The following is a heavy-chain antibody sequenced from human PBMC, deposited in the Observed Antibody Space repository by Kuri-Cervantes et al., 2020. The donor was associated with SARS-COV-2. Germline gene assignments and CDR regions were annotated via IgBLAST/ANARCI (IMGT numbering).Heavy chain of an antibody. CDR3: ARQDSSWTNYYYYGMDV. V-gene: IGHV4-34*01. Sequence: GSLRLSCAVYGGSFSGYYWSWIRQPPGKGLEWIGEINHSGSTNYNPSLKSRVTISVDTSKNQFSLKLSSVTAADTAVYYCARQDSSWTNYYYYGMDVWGQGTTVTVSS. D-gene: IGHD6-13*01. J-gene: IGHJ6*02. CDR1: GGSFSGYY. CDR2: INHSGST.